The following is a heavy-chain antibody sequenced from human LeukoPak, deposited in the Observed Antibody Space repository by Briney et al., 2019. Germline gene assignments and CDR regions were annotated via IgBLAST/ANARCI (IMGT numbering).Heavy chain of an antibody. D-gene: IGHD2/OR15-2a*01. CDR2: MYYTGSA. CDR3: ATQILLCHYY. CDR1: GGSISSSNYY. V-gene: IGHV4-39*01. Sequence: SETLSLTCTVSGGSISSSNYYWGWIRQSPGRGLEWILSMYYTGSAYYNPSLKSRVTVSLDTSKNQFSLKLSSVTAADTAVYYCATQILLCHYYWGQGTLVTVSS. J-gene: IGHJ4*02.